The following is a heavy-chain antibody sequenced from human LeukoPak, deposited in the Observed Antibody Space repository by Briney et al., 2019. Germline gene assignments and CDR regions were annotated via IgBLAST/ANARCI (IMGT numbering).Heavy chain of an antibody. V-gene: IGHV4-30-4*08. Sequence: SETLSLTCAVSGYSISSGYYWSSVRHPPGKGLEWIGYIYCSGSTYYNPPLKSRVTISVDTSKNQVSLKLSSVTAADTAVYYCARVSSDGPSYYYYYMDVWGKGTTVTVSS. D-gene: IGHD3-3*01. CDR3: ARVSSDGPSYYYYYMDV. CDR2: IYCSGST. CDR1: GYSISSGYY. J-gene: IGHJ6*03.